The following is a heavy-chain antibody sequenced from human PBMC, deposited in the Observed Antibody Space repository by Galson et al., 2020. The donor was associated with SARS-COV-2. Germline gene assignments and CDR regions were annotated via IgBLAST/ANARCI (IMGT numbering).Heavy chain of an antibody. V-gene: IGHV3-30-3*01. J-gene: IGHJ6*02. D-gene: IGHD6-13*01. CDR2: ISYDGSNK. CDR1: GFTFSSYA. CDR3: ARDQENAAAGLSDYYGMDV. Sequence: TGGSLRLSCAASGFTFSSYAMHWVRQAPGKGLEWGAVISYDGSNKYYADSVKGRFTISRDNSKNTLYLQMNSLRAEDTAVYYCARDQENAAAGLSDYYGMDVWGQGTTVTVSS.